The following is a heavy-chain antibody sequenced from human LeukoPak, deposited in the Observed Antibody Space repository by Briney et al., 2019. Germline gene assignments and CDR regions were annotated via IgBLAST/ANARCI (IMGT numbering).Heavy chain of an antibody. CDR2: IYYSGST. Sequence: SETLSLTCTVSGGSISRSSYYWGWIRQPPGKGLEWIGSIYYSGSTYYNPSLKSRDTISVDTSKNQFSLKLSSVTAADTAVYYCAPMYSSGWPRPNWFDPWGQGTLVTVSS. J-gene: IGHJ5*02. V-gene: IGHV4-39*01. CDR3: APMYSSGWPRPNWFDP. D-gene: IGHD6-19*01. CDR1: GGSISRSSYY.